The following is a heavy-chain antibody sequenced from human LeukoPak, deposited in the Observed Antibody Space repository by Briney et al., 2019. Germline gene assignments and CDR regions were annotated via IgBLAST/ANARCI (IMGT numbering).Heavy chain of an antibody. CDR3: ARDNIVYYDSSGYYRYYYYYGMDV. J-gene: IGHJ6*02. D-gene: IGHD3-22*01. CDR2: IYTSGST. V-gene: IGHV4-4*07. CDR1: GGSISSYY. Sequence: PSETLSLTCTVSGGSISSYYWSWIRQPAGKGLEWIGRIYTSGSTNYNPSLKSRVTMSVDTSKNQFSLKLSSVTAADTAVYYCARDNIVYYDSSGYYRYYYYYGMDVWGQGTTVTVSS.